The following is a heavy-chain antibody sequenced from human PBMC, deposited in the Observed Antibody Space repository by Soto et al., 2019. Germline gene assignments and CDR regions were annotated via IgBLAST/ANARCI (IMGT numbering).Heavy chain of an antibody. CDR2: ISGSGGST. V-gene: IGHV3-23*01. CDR1: GFTFSGYA. J-gene: IGHJ4*02. D-gene: IGHD5-18*01. CDR3: AKDGLGAYSYGSYYFDY. Sequence: PGGSLRLSCAASGFTFSGYAMSWVRQAPGKGLEWVSTISGSGGSTYYADSVKGRFTISRDNSKNTLYLQMNSLRAEDTAVYYCAKDGLGAYSYGSYYFDYWGQGTLVTVSS.